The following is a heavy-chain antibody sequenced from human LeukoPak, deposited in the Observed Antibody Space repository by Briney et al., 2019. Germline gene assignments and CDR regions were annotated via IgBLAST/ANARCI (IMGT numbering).Heavy chain of an antibody. D-gene: IGHD6-13*01. CDR2: IKVDGSEK. V-gene: IGHV3-7*05. Sequence: GGSLRLSCAASGFTFSSSWMSWVRQAPGKGLEWVANIKVDGSEKYYVDSVKGRFTISRDNAKNSLYLQMNSLRAEDTAVYYCARAYSSPNWFDPWGQGTLVTASS. CDR1: GFTFSSSW. CDR3: ARAYSSPNWFDP. J-gene: IGHJ5*02.